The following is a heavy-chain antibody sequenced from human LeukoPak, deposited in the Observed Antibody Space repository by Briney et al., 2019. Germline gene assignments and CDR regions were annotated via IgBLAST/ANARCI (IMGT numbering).Heavy chain of an antibody. J-gene: IGHJ4*02. V-gene: IGHV1-69*05. Sequence: ASVKVSCKASGGTFSSYAISWVRQAPGQGLEWMGRIIPIFGTANYAQKFQGRVTITTDESTSTAYMELSSLRSEDTAVYYCAREQGDYVWRSYRNFDYWGQGTLVTVSS. D-gene: IGHD3-16*02. CDR2: IIPIFGTA. CDR1: GGTFSSYA. CDR3: AREQGDYVWRSYRNFDY.